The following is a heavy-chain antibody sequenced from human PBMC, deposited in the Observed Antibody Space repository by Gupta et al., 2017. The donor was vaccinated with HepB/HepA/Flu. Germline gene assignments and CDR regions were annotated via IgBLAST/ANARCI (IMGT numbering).Heavy chain of an antibody. CDR2: IRGTGGTS. CDR1: GFTFSSYA. V-gene: IGHV3-23*01. Sequence: EVQLLESGGGLVQPGGSLRLSCATSGFTFSSYAMSWVRQAPGKGLEWVSTIRGTGGTSYYADSVKGRFNISRDNSMNTLSLQMNSLRDEDTAIYYCAKARCGPTCYYYMDVWGKGTTVTVSS. J-gene: IGHJ6*03. CDR3: AKARCGPTCYYYMDV.